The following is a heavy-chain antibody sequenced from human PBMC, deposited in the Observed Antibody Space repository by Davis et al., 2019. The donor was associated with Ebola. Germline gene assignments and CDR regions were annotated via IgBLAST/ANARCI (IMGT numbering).Heavy chain of an antibody. D-gene: IGHD5-12*01. Sequence: MPSQTLSPTCALYARSFSGYYWSWNRQPPGKGLEWIGEINHSGSTNYNPSLKSRVTISVDTSKNQFTLKLSSVAAADTAVYYCARGRLYGGYGPIFDYWGQGTLVTVSS. J-gene: IGHJ4*02. V-gene: IGHV4-34*01. CDR3: ARGRLYGGYGPIFDY. CDR1: ARSFSGYY. CDR2: INHSGST.